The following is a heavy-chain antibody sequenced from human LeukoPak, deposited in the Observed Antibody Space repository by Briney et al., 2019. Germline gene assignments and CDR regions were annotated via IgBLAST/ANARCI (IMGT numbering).Heavy chain of an antibody. J-gene: IGHJ4*02. V-gene: IGHV3-73*01. Sequence: GGSLRLSCAASGFTFSGSAMHWVRQASGKGLEWVGRIRSKANSYATAYAASVKGRLTISRDDSKNTAYLQMNSLKTEDTAVYYCTWGMATDYWGQGTLVTVSS. CDR2: IRSKANSYAT. CDR1: GFTFSGSA. CDR3: TWGMATDY. D-gene: IGHD5-24*01.